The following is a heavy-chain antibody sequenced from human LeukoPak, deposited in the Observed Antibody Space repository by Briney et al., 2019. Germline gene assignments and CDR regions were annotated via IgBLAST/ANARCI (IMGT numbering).Heavy chain of an antibody. D-gene: IGHD6-13*01. J-gene: IGHJ5*02. CDR2: IYYSGST. CDR1: GGSISSYY. CDR3: ARKSEAAAGTFVP. V-gene: IGHV4-59*01. Sequence: SETLSLTCTVSGGSISSYYWSWIRQPPGKGLEWIGYIYYSGSTNYNPSLKSRVTISVDTSKNQFSLKLSSVTAADTAVYYCARKSEAAAGTFVPWGQGTLVTVSS.